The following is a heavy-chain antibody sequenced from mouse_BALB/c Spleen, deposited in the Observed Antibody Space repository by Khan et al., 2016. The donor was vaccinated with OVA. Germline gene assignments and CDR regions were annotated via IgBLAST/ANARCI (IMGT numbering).Heavy chain of an antibody. CDR3: ARDLGSSDGYFDV. V-gene: IGHV2-9*02. D-gene: IGHD1-1*01. J-gene: IGHJ1*01. CDR2: IWTGGST. Sequence: QVQLKQSGPGLVAPSQSLSITCTVSGFSLTSYGVHWVRQPPGKGLEWLGVIWTGGSTNYNSALRSSPTINKDNSKSQVFLKMNNLQTDDTAMYCCARDLGSSDGYFDVWGAGTTVTVSS. CDR1: GFSLTSYG.